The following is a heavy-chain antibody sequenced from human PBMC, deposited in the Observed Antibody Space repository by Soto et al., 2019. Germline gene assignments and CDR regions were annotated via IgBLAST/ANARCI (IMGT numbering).Heavy chain of an antibody. J-gene: IGHJ6*02. D-gene: IGHD4-4*01. CDR2: MSRSGGST. Sequence: RGSLLLACASCVFSLSIYGMGWVRQAPGKGLEWVSGMSRSGGSTYYADSVKGRFTISRDNSKNTLYLQMNSLRDEDTDIYYCAKDQNSNSYHYGMDVWGQGTPVTVSS. CDR3: AKDQNSNSYHYGMDV. V-gene: IGHV3-23*01. CDR1: VFSLSIYG.